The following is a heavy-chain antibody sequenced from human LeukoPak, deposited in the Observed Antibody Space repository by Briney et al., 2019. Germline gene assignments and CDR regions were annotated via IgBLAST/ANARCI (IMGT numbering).Heavy chain of an antibody. Sequence: GASVKVSCKASGYTFTGYYMHWVRQAPGQGLEWMGWISAYTGNTNYAQNLQGRVTMTTDTSTSTAYMELRSLRSDDTAVYYCAREHYDTSVFDYWGQGTLVTASS. V-gene: IGHV1-18*04. D-gene: IGHD3-22*01. J-gene: IGHJ4*02. CDR3: AREHYDTSVFDY. CDR2: ISAYTGNT. CDR1: GYTFTGYY.